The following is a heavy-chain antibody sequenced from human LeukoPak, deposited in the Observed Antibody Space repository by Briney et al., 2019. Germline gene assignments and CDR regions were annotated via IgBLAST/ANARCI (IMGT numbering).Heavy chain of an antibody. Sequence: SETLSLTCTVSGGSISSSSYYWGWIRQPPGKGLEWIGSIYYSGSTYYNPSLKSRVTISVDTSKNQFSLKLSSVTAADTAVYYCARYGLQFVAFDIWGQGTMVTVSS. CDR3: ARYGLQFVAFDI. V-gene: IGHV4-39*01. CDR1: GGSISSSSYY. J-gene: IGHJ3*02. D-gene: IGHD5-24*01. CDR2: IYYSGST.